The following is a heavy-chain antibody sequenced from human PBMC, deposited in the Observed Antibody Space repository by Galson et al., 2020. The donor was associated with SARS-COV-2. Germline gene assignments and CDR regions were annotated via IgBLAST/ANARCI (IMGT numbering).Heavy chain of an antibody. Sequence: SQTLSLTCAVSGDSVSSGTYFWGWVRLSPGKGLEWIGSLSHTGITYYNPSLKSRVSLSLDTFRSEISLTLGAVTAADSGVYYCARDPAAAGTSLAYGYGMDVWGQGTTVTVSS. D-gene: IGHD6-25*01. CDR2: LSHTGIT. CDR1: GDSVSSGTYF. V-gene: IGHV4-39*07. CDR3: ARDPAAAGTSLAYGYGMDV. J-gene: IGHJ6*02.